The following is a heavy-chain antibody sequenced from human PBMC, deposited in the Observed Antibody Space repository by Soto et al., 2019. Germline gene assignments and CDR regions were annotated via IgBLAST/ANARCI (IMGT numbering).Heavy chain of an antibody. CDR2: IYYSGST. D-gene: IGHD2-15*01. CDR3: ARDCSGGSCSHAVDI. V-gene: IGHV4-59*01. CDR1: GGSISSYY. Sequence: SETLSLTCTVSGGSISSYYCSWIRQPPGKGLEWIGYIYYSGSTNYNPSLKSRVTISVDTSKNQFSLKLSSVTAADTAVYYCARDCSGGSCSHAVDIWGQGTMVTVSS. J-gene: IGHJ3*02.